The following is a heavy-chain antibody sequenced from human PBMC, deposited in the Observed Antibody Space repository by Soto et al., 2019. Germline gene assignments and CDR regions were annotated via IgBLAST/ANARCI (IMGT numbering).Heavy chain of an antibody. D-gene: IGHD6-19*01. Sequence: SETLSLTCAVSGDSINNSHWWSFVRQTPGKGLEWIGETYHSGTTNYNPSLKTRVTISIDKSKNQFSLKMNSVTAADTAVYYCAREVNSSPARATTEFDPWGQGAVVTISS. CDR1: GDSINNSHW. V-gene: IGHV4-4*02. J-gene: IGHJ5*02. CDR2: TYHSGTT. CDR3: AREVNSSPARATTEFDP.